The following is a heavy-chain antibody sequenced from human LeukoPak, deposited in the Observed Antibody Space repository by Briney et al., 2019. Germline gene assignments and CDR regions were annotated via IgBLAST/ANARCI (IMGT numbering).Heavy chain of an antibody. Sequence: SETLSLTCTVSGGSISSSSYYWGWIRQPPGKGLEWIGSIYYSGSTHYNPSLKSRVTISVDTSKNQFSLKLSSVTAADTAVYYCARGFLSSGWYLRRGYYFDYWGQGTLVTVSS. V-gene: IGHV4-39*07. D-gene: IGHD6-19*01. CDR3: ARGFLSSGWYLRRGYYFDY. CDR2: IYYSGST. J-gene: IGHJ4*02. CDR1: GGSISSSSYY.